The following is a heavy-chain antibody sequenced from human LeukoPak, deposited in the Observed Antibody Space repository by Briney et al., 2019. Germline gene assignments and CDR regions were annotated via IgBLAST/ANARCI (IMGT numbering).Heavy chain of an antibody. J-gene: IGHJ5*02. CDR2: ISTSSRYI. D-gene: IGHD2-2*01. V-gene: IGHV3-21*01. Sequence: SGGSLRLSCAASGFTLSNYDMNWVRQAPGKGLEWVSSISTSSRYIYYKDSVRGRFTISRDDAMNSLYLEMNSLRAEDTAVYYCARADCSSSTCYLRRSWFDPWGQGTLVTVSS. CDR1: GFTLSNYD. CDR3: ARADCSSSTCYLRRSWFDP.